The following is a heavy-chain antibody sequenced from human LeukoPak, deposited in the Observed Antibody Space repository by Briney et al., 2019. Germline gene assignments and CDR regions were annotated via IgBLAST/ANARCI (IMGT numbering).Heavy chain of an antibody. Sequence: ASVKVYCKASGYTFTSYGISWVRQAPGQGLEWMGWISAYNGNTNYAQKFQGRVTMTTDTSTSTAYMELRSLRSDDTAVYYCARDPNDYGDYGTFNYAMDVWGQGTTVTVSS. J-gene: IGHJ6*02. V-gene: IGHV1-18*01. D-gene: IGHD4-17*01. CDR2: ISAYNGNT. CDR3: ARDPNDYGDYGTFNYAMDV. CDR1: GYTFTSYG.